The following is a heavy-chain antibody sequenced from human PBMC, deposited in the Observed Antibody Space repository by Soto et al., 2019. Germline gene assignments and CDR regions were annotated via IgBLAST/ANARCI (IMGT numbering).Heavy chain of an antibody. CDR2: VSGSGGST. J-gene: IGHJ4*02. CDR3: AKGSTVTTSPTRFDY. D-gene: IGHD4-17*01. V-gene: IGHV3-23*01. Sequence: LRLSCAASGFPFSSYAMSWVRQAPGKGLEWVSAVSGSGGSTYYADSVKGRFTISRDNSKNTLYLQMNSLRAEDTAVYYCAKGSTVTTSPTRFDYWGQGTLVTVSS. CDR1: GFPFSSYA.